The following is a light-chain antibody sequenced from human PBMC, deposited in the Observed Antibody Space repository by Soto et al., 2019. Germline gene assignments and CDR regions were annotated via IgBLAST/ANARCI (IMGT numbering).Light chain of an antibody. CDR1: SCDIGAYNY. CDR3: SSYTTSSTRV. J-gene: IGLJ3*02. CDR2: DVR. V-gene: IGLV2-14*03. Sequence: QSVLTQPASVSGSPGQSITISCTGTSCDIGAYNYVSWYQQHPGKAPRLMIYDVRNRPSGVSNRFSGSKSGNTASLTISGLQPEDEADYYCSSYTTSSTRVFGGGTKVTVL.